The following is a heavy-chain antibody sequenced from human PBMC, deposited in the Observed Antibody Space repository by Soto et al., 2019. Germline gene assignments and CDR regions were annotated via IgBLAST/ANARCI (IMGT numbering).Heavy chain of an antibody. CDR3: ARDFGTDCSGGSCYRYYFDY. Sequence: EVQLVESGGGLVQPGGSLRLSCAASGFTVSSNYMSWVRQAPGKGLEWVSVIYSGGSTYYADSVKGRSTISRDNSKNTLYLQMNSLRAEDTAVYYCARDFGTDCSGGSCYRYYFDYWGQGTLVTVSS. CDR2: IYSGGST. D-gene: IGHD2-15*01. CDR1: GFTVSSNY. V-gene: IGHV3-66*01. J-gene: IGHJ4*02.